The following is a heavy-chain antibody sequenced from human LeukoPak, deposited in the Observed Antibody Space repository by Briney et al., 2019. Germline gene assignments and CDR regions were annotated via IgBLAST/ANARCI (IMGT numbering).Heavy chain of an antibody. CDR3: ARGIDSSSWYFDY. V-gene: IGHV3-66*01. J-gene: IGHJ4*02. Sequence: SGGSLRLSCAASGFTVSSNYMSWVRQAPGKGLEWVSVIYSGGSTYYADSVKGRFTISRDNSKNTLYLQMNSLRAEDTAVYYCARGIDSSSWYFDYWGQGTLVTVSS. CDR1: GFTVSSNY. D-gene: IGHD6-13*01. CDR2: IYSGGST.